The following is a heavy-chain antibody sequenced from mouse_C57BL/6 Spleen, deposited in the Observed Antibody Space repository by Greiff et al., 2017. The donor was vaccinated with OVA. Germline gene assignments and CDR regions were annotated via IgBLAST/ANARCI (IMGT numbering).Heavy chain of an antibody. D-gene: IGHD1-1*01. CDR2: IYPGSGST. V-gene: IGHV1-55*01. CDR1: GYTFTSYW. Sequence: QVQLQQSGPELVKPGASVKMSCKASGYTFTSYWITWVKQRPGQGLEWIGDIYPGSGSTNYNEQFKSKATLTVDTSSSTAYMQLSSLTSEDSAVYYCARELTGLAWFAYWGQGTLVTVSA. J-gene: IGHJ3*01. CDR3: ARELTGLAWFAY.